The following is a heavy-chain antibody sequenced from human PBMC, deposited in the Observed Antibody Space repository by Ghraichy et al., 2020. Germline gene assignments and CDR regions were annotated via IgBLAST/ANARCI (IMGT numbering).Heavy chain of an antibody. D-gene: IGHD5-12*01. CDR3: VKDTTPISL. Sequence: GESLNISCAASGFTFSHYPFNWVRQAPGKGLEWVSAISGRGDTTSYAGSVRGRFTISRDNSRSTLYLQMNTLRAEDTAFYYCVKDTTPISLWGQGTLVIVSS. CDR1: GFTFSHYP. CDR2: ISGRGDTT. J-gene: IGHJ4*02. V-gene: IGHV3-23*01.